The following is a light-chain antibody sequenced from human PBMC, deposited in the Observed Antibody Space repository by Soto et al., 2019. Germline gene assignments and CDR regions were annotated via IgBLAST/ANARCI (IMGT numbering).Light chain of an antibody. V-gene: IGLV2-14*01. Sequence: LTQPASVSGSPGQSITISCTGTSSDVGGYNYVSWYQQHPGKAPKLMIYEVSNRPSGVSNRFSGSKSGNTASLTISGLQAEDEADYYCSSYTSSSTYVFGTGTKV. CDR3: SSYTSSSTYV. J-gene: IGLJ1*01. CDR1: SSDVGGYNY. CDR2: EVS.